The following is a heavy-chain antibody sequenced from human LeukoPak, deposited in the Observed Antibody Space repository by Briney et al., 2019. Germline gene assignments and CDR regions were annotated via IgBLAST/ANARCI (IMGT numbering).Heavy chain of an antibody. CDR1: GGSFSGYY. CDR2: INHSGST. CDR3: ARGRTTYSSGSLLADY. Sequence: PSETLSLTCAVYGGSFSGYYWSWIRQPPGKGLEWIGEINHSGSTNYNPSLKSRVTISVDTSKNQFSLKLSSVTAADTAVYYCARGRTTYSSGSLLADYWGQGTLVTVSS. D-gene: IGHD6-25*01. V-gene: IGHV4-34*01. J-gene: IGHJ4*02.